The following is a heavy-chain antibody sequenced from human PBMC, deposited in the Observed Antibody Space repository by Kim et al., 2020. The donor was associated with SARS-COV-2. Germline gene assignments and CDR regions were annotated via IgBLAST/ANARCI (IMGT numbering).Heavy chain of an antibody. CDR3: AREGCSGGSCYGLDPRRGMDV. CDR1: GGTFSSYA. CDR2: IIPIFGTA. D-gene: IGHD2-15*01. Sequence: SVKVSCKASGGTFSSYAISWVRQAPGQGLEWMGGIIPIFGTANYAQKFQGRVTITADESTSTAYMELSSLRSEDTAVYYCAREGCSGGSCYGLDPRRGMDVWGQGTTVTVSS. V-gene: IGHV1-69*13. J-gene: IGHJ6*02.